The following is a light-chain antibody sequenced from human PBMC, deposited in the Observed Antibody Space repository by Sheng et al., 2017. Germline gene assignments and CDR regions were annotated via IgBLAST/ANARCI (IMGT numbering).Light chain of an antibody. CDR1: SSDFGGHNY. CDR2: DVS. V-gene: IGLV2-14*03. CDR3: SASKTSSSLV. Sequence: QSALTQPASVSGSPGQSITISCTGTSSDFGGHNYVSWYQQHPGKAPKLMIYDVSTRPSGVSSRFSGSKSGNTASLTISGLLAEDEGDYYCSASKTSSSLVFGGGTRLSVL. J-gene: IGLJ3*02.